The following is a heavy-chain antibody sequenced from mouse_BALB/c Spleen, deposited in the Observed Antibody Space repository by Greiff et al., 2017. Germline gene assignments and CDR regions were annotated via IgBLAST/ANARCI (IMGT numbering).Heavy chain of an antibody. J-gene: IGHJ3*01. D-gene: IGHD2-4*01. CDR3: ARDWDDYDGVFAY. CDR1: GFTFSDYY. Sequence: EVKLVESGGGLVKPGGSLKLSCAASGFTFSDYYMYWVRQTPEKRLEWVATISDGGSYTYYPDSVKGRFTIYRDNAKNNLYLQMSSLKSEDTAMYYCARDWDDYDGVFAYWGQGTLVTVSA. V-gene: IGHV5-4*02. CDR2: ISDGGSYT.